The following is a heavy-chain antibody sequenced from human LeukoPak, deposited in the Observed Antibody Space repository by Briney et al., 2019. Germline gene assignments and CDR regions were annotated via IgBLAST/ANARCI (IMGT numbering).Heavy chain of an antibody. CDR3: ATRISSSGSEYFQH. D-gene: IGHD6-19*01. CDR1: GGTFSDLG. V-gene: IGHV1-69*13. J-gene: IGHJ1*01. CDR2: IIHMFGIT. Sequence: GASVKVSCKASGGTFSDLGISWVRQTPGQGLEWMGRIIHMFGITNYAQKFQGRVTITADESTSTAYMELSSLRSEDTAVYYCATRISSSGSEYFQHWGQGTLVTVSS.